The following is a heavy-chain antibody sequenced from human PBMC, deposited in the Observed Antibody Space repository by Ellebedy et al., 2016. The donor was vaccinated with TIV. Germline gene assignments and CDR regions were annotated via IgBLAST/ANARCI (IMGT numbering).Heavy chain of an antibody. CDR2: IYPADSDT. V-gene: IGHV5-51*01. J-gene: IGHJ4*02. CDR1: GYSFTSYW. Sequence: GESLKISCKASGYSFTSYWIAWVRQMPGKGLEWMGIIYPADSDTRYSPSFQGQVSIPADKSINTAYLQWSSLQASDTAMYYCARRAIDYDILTVAYYFDYWGQGTLVTVSS. D-gene: IGHD3-9*01. CDR3: ARRAIDYDILTVAYYFDY.